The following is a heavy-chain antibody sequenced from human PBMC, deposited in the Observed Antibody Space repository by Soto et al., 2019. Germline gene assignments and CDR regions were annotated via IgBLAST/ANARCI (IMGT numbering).Heavy chain of an antibody. CDR2: IYYSGST. D-gene: IGHD3-3*01. V-gene: IGHV4-59*08. CDR1: GGSIASYY. CDR3: ARQDDFWSGSNWFDP. J-gene: IGHJ5*02. Sequence: PSDTLSLTCTVSGGSIASYYWSWIRQPPGLGLEWIGYIYYSGSTNYNPSLKSRVTISVDTSKNHFSLKLTSVTAADTAVYYCARQDDFWSGSNWFDPWGQGTLVTVS.